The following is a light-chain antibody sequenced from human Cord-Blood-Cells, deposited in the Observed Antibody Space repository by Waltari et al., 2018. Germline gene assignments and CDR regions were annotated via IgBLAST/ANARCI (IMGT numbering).Light chain of an antibody. CDR3: QQYGSSPWT. Sequence: EIVLTQSPGTLSLSPGERATLSCRASQSVSSSYLAWYQQKPGQAPRLPIYGASSRATGIPVRFSGSGSGTDFTLTISRLEPEDFAVYYCQQYGSSPWTFGQGTKVEIK. V-gene: IGKV3-20*01. J-gene: IGKJ1*01. CDR2: GAS. CDR1: QSVSSSY.